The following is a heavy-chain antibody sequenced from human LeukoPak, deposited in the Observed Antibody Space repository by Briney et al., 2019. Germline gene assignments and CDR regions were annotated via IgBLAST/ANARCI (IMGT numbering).Heavy chain of an antibody. J-gene: IGHJ4*02. CDR1: GGTFSNYA. D-gene: IGHD3-10*01. CDR3: ASDHDLWGSGTHGDY. Sequence: SVKVSCKASGGTFSNYAISWVRQAPGQGLEWMGGIIPIFGTANYAQKFQGRVTITADESTSTAYMELSSLRSEDTAVYYCASDHDLWGSGTHGDYWGQGTLVTVSS. CDR2: IIPIFGTA. V-gene: IGHV1-69*13.